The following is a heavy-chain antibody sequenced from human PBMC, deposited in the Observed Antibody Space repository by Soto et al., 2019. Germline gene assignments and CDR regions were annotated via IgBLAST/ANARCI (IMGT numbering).Heavy chain of an antibody. CDR2: ISSSGSNLI. CDR1: GFTLSDYY. D-gene: IGHD6-19*01. V-gene: IGHV3-11*01. J-gene: IGHJ4*02. CDR3: ARGRRDSGWYYDF. Sequence: QVQLAASGGGLVKPGGSLRLSCAASGFTLSDYYMSWIRQAPGKGLKWVSYISSSGSNLIYYADSVKGRFTISRDNAKNSLYLQMDSLRAEDTAVYYCARGRRDSGWYYDFWGQGTLVTVSS.